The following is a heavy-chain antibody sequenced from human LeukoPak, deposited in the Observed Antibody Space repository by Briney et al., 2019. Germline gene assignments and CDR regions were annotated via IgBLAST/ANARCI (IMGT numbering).Heavy chain of an antibody. CDR3: ARVGGYCSSTSCYGHYYYYYGMDV. V-gene: IGHV1-69*06. J-gene: IGHJ6*04. CDR2: IIPIFGTA. D-gene: IGHD2-2*01. CDR1: GGTFSSYA. Sequence: ASVKVSCKASGGTFSSYAISWVRQAPGQGLEWMGGIIPIFGTANYAQKFQGRVTITADKSTSIAYMELSSLRSEDTAVYYCARVGGYCSSTSCYGHYYYYYGMDVWGKGTTVTVSS.